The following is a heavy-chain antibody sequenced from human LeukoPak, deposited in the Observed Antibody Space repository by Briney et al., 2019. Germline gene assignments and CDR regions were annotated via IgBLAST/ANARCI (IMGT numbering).Heavy chain of an antibody. D-gene: IGHD6-13*01. V-gene: IGHV4-39*01. Sequence: PSETLSLTCTVSGDSISSSSYYWGWIRQPPGKGLKWIGSIYYSGSTYYNPSLKSRVTISVDTSKNQFSLRLSSVTAADTAVYSCARQRIAAVDPKLNWFDPWGQGTLVTVSS. CDR1: GDSISSSSYY. CDR3: ARQRIAAVDPKLNWFDP. CDR2: IYYSGST. J-gene: IGHJ5*02.